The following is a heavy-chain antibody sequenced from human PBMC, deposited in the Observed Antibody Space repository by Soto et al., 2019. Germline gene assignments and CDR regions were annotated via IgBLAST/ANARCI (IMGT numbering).Heavy chain of an antibody. D-gene: IGHD6-19*01. V-gene: IGHV3-23*01. Sequence: GGSLRLSCAASGFTFSSYAMSWVRQAPGKGLEWISAISGSCGSTYYADSVKGRFTISRDNSKNTLYLQMNSLRAEDTAVYYCAKVFLVSCGYSSGLPFDYWGQGTLVTVSS. CDR2: ISGSCGST. CDR3: AKVFLVSCGYSSGLPFDY. CDR1: GFTFSSYA. J-gene: IGHJ4*02.